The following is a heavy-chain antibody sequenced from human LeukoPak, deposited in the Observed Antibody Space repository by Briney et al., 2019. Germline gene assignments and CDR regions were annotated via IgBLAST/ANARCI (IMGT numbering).Heavy chain of an antibody. CDR2: IYYSGST. V-gene: IGHV4-59*02. CDR3: ARESGSSSWYTL. J-gene: IGHJ4*02. CDR1: GGSVSSHY. D-gene: IGHD6-13*01. Sequence: SGALSLTGTVSGGSVSSHYWSWIRQPPGKGLEWIGYIYYSGSTNYNPSLKSRVTISVDTSKNQFSLKLSSVTAADTAVYYCARESGSSSWYTLWGQGTLVTVSS.